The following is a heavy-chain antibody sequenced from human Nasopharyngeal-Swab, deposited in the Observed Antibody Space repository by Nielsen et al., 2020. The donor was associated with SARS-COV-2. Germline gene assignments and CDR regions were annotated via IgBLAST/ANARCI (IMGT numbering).Heavy chain of an antibody. J-gene: IGHJ4*02. V-gene: IGHV4-34*01. CDR2: INHSGST. CDR3: ARHTANTED. Sequence: SETLSLTCAVYGGSFSGYYWSWIRQPPGKGLEWIGEINHSGSTNYNPSLKSRVTIAVDTSKNQFSLKLSAVTAADTAVYYCARHTANTEDWGQGTLVTVSS. CDR1: GGSFSGYY. D-gene: IGHD5-18*01.